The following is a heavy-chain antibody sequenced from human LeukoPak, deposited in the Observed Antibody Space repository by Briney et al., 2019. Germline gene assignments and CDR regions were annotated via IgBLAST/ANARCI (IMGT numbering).Heavy chain of an antibody. D-gene: IGHD3-22*01. V-gene: IGHV4-59*08. CDR2: IHYSGTT. CDR3: ARHNRPIDGSAYYEDY. CDR1: GGSIIGFY. J-gene: IGHJ4*02. Sequence: SETLSLTCTVSGGSIIGFYWSWIRQPPGKGLEYIGYIHYSGTTHYNPSLRSRVTISVDTSKNQFSLKLSSVTAADTAVYYCARHNRPIDGSAYYEDYRGQGTLVTVSS.